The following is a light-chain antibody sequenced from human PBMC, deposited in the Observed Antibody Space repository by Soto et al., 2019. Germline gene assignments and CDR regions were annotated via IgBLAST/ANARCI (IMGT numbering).Light chain of an antibody. V-gene: IGKV3-15*01. J-gene: IGKJ4*01. CDR1: QSVGTN. Sequence: EIVMTQSPATLSVSPGERATLSCRASQSVGTNLAWYQQSPGQAPRLLIYETSTRATGIPARFSGSGSGTEFPLTTGSLRPKDSAVYYCRHIKNCPPLTFGGGPRWRSN. CDR2: ETS. CDR3: RHIKNCPPLT.